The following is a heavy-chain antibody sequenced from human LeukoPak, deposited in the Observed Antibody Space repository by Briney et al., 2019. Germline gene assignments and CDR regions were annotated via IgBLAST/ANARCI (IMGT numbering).Heavy chain of an antibody. J-gene: IGHJ4*02. CDR2: INHSGST. D-gene: IGHD3-10*01. CDR1: GGSFSGYY. Sequence: SETLSLTCAVYGGSFSGYYWSWLRQPPGKGLEWIGEINHSGSTNYNPSLKSRVTISVDTSKNQFSMKLSSVTAADTAVYYCARGVIMVRVVNHHRFDYWGQGTLVTVSS. CDR3: ARGVIMVRVVNHHRFDY. V-gene: IGHV4-34*01.